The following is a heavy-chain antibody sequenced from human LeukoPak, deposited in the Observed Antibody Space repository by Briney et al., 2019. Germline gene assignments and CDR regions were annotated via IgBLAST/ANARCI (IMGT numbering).Heavy chain of an antibody. Sequence: SETLSLTCTVSGGSISSGDYYWSCIRQPPGKGLEWIGYIYYSGSTYYNPSLKSRVTISEDTSKNQFSLKLSSVTAADTAVYYCARAYGFRAPGGMDVWGQGTTVTVSS. CDR1: GGSISSGDYY. D-gene: IGHD3-10*01. CDR2: IYYSGST. J-gene: IGHJ6*02. CDR3: ARAYGFRAPGGMDV. V-gene: IGHV4-30-4*01.